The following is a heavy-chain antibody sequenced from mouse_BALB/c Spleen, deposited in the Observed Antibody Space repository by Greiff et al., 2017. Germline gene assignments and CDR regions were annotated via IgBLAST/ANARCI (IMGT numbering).Heavy chain of an antibody. CDR1: GFTFTDYY. Sequence: EVQLVESGGGLVQPGGSLRLSCATSGFTFTDYYMSWVRQPPGKALEWLGFIRNKANGYTTEYSASVKGRFTISRDNSQSILYLQMNTLRAEDSATYYCARGGMDYWGQGTSVTVSS. J-gene: IGHJ4*01. CDR3: ARGGMDY. V-gene: IGHV7-3*02. CDR2: IRNKANGYTT.